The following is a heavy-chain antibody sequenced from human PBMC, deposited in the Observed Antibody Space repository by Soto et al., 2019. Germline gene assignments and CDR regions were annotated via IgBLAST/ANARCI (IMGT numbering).Heavy chain of an antibody. J-gene: IGHJ3*02. CDR1: GFTFDDYA. Sequence: PGGSLRLSCAASGFTFDDYAMHWVRQAPGKGLEWVSGISWNSGSIGYADSVKGRFTISRDNAKNSLYLQMNSLRAEDTALYYCAKDVGYCSGGSCPGTFDIWGQGTMVTVSS. CDR3: AKDVGYCSGGSCPGTFDI. CDR2: ISWNSGSI. D-gene: IGHD2-15*01. V-gene: IGHV3-9*01.